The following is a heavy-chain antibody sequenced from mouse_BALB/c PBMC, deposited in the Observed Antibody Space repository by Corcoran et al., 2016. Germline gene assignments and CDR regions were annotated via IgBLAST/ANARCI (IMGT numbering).Heavy chain of an antibody. Sequence: QVQLQQYGHELVKPGASVKMSCKASGYPFPDYVISWVKQGTGQGLEWIGEIYPGSGSTYYNEQFKGKATLTADKSSSTAYMQLSTLTSEDSAVYFCALQYYFDYWGQGTTLTVSS. CDR3: ALQYYFDY. J-gene: IGHJ2*01. V-gene: IGHV1-81*01. CDR1: GYPFPDYV. CDR2: IYPGSGST.